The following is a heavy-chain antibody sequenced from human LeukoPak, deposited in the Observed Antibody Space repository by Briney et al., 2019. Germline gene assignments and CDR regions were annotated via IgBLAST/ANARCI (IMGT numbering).Heavy chain of an antibody. CDR1: GASISSGDYH. J-gene: IGHJ3*02. D-gene: IGHD1-26*01. V-gene: IGHV4-30-4*01. CDR2: IHDSGST. CDR3: ARDAVGTTLDAFEI. Sequence: PSETLSLTCTVSGASISSGDYHWNWIRQPPGKGLEWIGFIHDSGSTYYNPSLKSRVSIPRDMSKNQFSLKLSSVTAADTAVYYCARDAVGTTLDAFEIWGQGTMVTVSS.